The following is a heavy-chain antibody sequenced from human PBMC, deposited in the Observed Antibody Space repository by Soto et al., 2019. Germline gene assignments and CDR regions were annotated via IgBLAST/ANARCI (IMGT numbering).Heavy chain of an antibody. V-gene: IGHV3-23*01. D-gene: IGHD3-10*02. CDR2: ISGSGGST. CDR1: AFAFSGSA. J-gene: IGHJ5*02. Sequence: PGGSLRLACTASAFAFSGSAMICVCQAPVKVLELVSAISGSGGSTYYADSVKGRFTISRDNSKNTLYLQMNSLRAEDTALYYCPKDQLYIRGVIHNWFDP. CDR3: PKDQLYIRGVIHNWFDP.